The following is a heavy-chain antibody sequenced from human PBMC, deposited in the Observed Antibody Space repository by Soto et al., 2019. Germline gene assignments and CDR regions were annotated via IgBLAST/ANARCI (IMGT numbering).Heavy chain of an antibody. V-gene: IGHV2-5*02. D-gene: IGHD5-18*01. CDR1: GFSLTTSGVG. CDR3: AHRGYMYGNWDHGYFDY. J-gene: IGHJ4*02. Sequence: QITLKESGPTRVKPTQTLALTCTFSGFSLTTSGVGVGWIRKTPGKALEWLAVIYWDDDKRYNPSQKNRLTITKDTSKNQVVLIMADMDPVDTATYFCAHRGYMYGNWDHGYFDYWGQGTLVTVSS. CDR2: IYWDDDK.